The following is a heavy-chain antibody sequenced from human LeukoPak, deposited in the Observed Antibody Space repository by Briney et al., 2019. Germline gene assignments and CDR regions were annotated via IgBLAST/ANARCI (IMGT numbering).Heavy chain of an antibody. CDR2: ISWDGAYS. Sequence: GGSLRLSCVASGFTFDDYAMHWVRQAPGKGLEGVSLISWDGAYSYYADSVKGRFTISRDNSKHSLYLQMNSLTAEDTALYYCAKDSIAVTGTGYIDYWGQGTLVTVSS. J-gene: IGHJ4*02. CDR3: AKDSIAVTGTGYIDY. D-gene: IGHD6-19*01. CDR1: GFTFDDYA. V-gene: IGHV3-43D*03.